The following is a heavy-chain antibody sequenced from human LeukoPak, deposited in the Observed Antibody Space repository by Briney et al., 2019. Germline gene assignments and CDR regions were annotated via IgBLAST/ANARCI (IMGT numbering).Heavy chain of an antibody. CDR2: IYYSGST. CDR1: GGSTSSYY. J-gene: IGHJ4*02. Sequence: PSETLPLTCTVSGGSTSSYYWSWIRQPPGKGLEWIGYIYYSGSTNYNASLTNRVTISVDTSKNQFSLKLSSVTAADTAVYYCAREVGYCSGGSCYSYFDYWGQGTLVTVSS. V-gene: IGHV4-59*01. CDR3: AREVGYCSGGSCYSYFDY. D-gene: IGHD2-15*01.